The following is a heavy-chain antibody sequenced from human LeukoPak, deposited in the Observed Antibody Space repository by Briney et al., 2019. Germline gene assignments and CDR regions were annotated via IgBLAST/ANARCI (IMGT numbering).Heavy chain of an antibody. CDR3: ARDLVDSGYAFDI. J-gene: IGHJ3*02. Sequence: SETLSLTCTVSGGSISSYYWSWIRQHPGKGLEWIGYIYYSGSTYYNPSLKSRVTISVDTSKNQFSLKLSSVTAADTAVYYCARDLVDSGYAFDIWGQGTMVTVSS. CDR2: IYYSGST. V-gene: IGHV4-59*06. D-gene: IGHD5-12*01. CDR1: GGSISSYY.